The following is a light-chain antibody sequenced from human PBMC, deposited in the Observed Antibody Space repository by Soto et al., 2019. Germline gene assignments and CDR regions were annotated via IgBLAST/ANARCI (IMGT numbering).Light chain of an antibody. CDR1: QGIGVY. CDR2: AAS. Sequence: DIQMTQSPSSLSASLGDRVTITCRASQGIGVYLAWFQQKPGKVPKLLIYAASALQSGVPSRFSGSGSGTDFTLTISSLQSEDIATYYCQKYNSAPLTFGGGTKVEI. V-gene: IGKV1-27*01. CDR3: QKYNSAPLT. J-gene: IGKJ4*01.